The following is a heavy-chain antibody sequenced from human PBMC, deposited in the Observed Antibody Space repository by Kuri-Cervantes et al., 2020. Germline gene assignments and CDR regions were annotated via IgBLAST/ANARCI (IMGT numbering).Heavy chain of an antibody. CDR2: INPVSGAK. CDR1: GFTFTSYS. D-gene: IGHD1-26*01. Sequence: GESLKISCAASGFTFTSYSMDWVRRAPGKGLEWISYINPVSGAKYYADSVKGRFTISRDDAKNSLDLQMSSLTDEDTAVYYCARDHKWAFDYWGQGILVTVSS. CDR3: ARDHKWAFDY. J-gene: IGHJ4*02. V-gene: IGHV3-48*02.